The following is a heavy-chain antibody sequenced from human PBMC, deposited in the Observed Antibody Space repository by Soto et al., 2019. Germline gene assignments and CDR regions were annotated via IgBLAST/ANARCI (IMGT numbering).Heavy chain of an antibody. V-gene: IGHV3-33*01. CDR3: AREVGEGYYYGMDA. J-gene: IGHJ6*02. CDR2: IWYDGSNK. D-gene: IGHD4-17*01. CDR1: GFTFSSYG. Sequence: PGGSLRLSCAASGFTFSSYGMHWVRQAPGKGLEWVAVIWYDGSNKYYADSVKGRFTISRDNSKNTLYLQMNSLRAEDTAVYYCAREVGEGYYYGMDAWGQGTTVTVSS.